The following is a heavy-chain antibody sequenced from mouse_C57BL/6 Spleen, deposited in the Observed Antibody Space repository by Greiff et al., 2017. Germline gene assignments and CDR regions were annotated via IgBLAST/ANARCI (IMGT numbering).Heavy chain of an antibody. CDR3: ARTYSNYLAWFAY. Sequence: QLQQSGAELVKPGASVKLSCTASGFNIKDYYMHWVKQRTEQGLEWIGRIDPEDGETKYAPKFQDKATLTVDKSSSTAYMQLSSLTSEDSAVYYCARTYSNYLAWFAYWGQGTLVTVSA. CDR1: GFNIKDYY. J-gene: IGHJ3*01. V-gene: IGHV14-2*01. D-gene: IGHD2-5*01. CDR2: IDPEDGET.